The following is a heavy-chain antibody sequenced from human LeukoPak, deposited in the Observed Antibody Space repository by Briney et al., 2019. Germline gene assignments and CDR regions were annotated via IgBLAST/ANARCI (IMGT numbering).Heavy chain of an antibody. CDR1: GGSIRSYY. D-gene: IGHD6-19*01. CDR3: ARVAQKLERIAVAGTSEWRANWYFDL. CDR2: IGTSGSK. J-gene: IGHJ2*01. Sequence: SETLSLTCTVSGGSIRSYYWSWIRQPAGKGLECIGRIGTSGSKNYNPSLKSRVTMSVDTSKYQLSLKLSSVTAADTAVYYCARVAQKLERIAVAGTSEWRANWYFDLWGRGTLVTVSS. V-gene: IGHV4-4*07.